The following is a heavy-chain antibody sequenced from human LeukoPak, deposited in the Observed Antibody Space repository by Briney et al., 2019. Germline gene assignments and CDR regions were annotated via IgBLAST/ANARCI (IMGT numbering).Heavy chain of an antibody. D-gene: IGHD5-24*01. V-gene: IGHV4-59*08. CDR3: ARRMATVTDAFDI. CDR2: IYYSGST. J-gene: IGHJ3*02. Sequence: SETLSLTCTVSGGSISSYYWSWIRQPPGKGLEWIGYIYYSGSTNYNPSLKSRVTISLDTSKKQFYLRLASVTAADTAVYYCARRMATVTDAFDIWGRGTMVSVSS. CDR1: GGSISSYY.